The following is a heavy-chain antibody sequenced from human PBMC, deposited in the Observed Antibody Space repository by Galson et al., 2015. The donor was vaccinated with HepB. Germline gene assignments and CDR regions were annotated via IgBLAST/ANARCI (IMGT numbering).Heavy chain of an antibody. CDR2: IKQDGSEK. V-gene: IGHV3-7*01. J-gene: IGHJ6*03. Sequence: SLRLSCAASGFTFSSYWMSWVRQAPGKGLEWVANIKQDGSEKYYVDSVKGRFTISRDNAKNSLYLQMNSLRAEDTAVYYCARDPHHSSWYYYNIGVLGGYMDVWGKGTTVTVSS. CDR1: GFTFSSYW. D-gene: IGHD6-13*01. CDR3: ARDPHHSSWYYYNIGVLGGYMDV.